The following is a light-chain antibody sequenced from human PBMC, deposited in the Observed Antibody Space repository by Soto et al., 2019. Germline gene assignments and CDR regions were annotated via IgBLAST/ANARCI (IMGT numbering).Light chain of an antibody. V-gene: IGKV3-15*01. J-gene: IGKJ2*01. CDR1: QSVSSN. CDR3: QQYHNWPYT. Sequence: IVMTQSPATLSVSPGERATLSCRASQSVSSNLAWYQQKPGQAPRLLIYGASTRATGFPASFSGSGSGTEFTLPISSLQSEDFAVYFCQQYHNWPYTFGLGTKLEIK. CDR2: GAS.